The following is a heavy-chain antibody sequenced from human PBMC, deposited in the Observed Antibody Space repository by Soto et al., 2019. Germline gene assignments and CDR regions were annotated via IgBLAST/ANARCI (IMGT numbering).Heavy chain of an antibody. D-gene: IGHD3-9*01. CDR2: IIPIFGTA. Sequence: SVKVSCKASGGTFSSYAISWVRQAPGQGLEWMGGIIPIFGTANYTQKFQGRVTITADESTSTAYMELSSLRSEDTAVYYCARVGLYYDILTGYSQNWFDPWGQGTLVTVSS. CDR3: ARVGLYYDILTGYSQNWFDP. CDR1: GGTFSSYA. J-gene: IGHJ5*02. V-gene: IGHV1-69*13.